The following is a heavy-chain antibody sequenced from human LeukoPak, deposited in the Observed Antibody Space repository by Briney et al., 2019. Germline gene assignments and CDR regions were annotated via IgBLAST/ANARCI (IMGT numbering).Heavy chain of an antibody. CDR3: VKESGYSSPFDY. CDR1: VFTFSSYS. J-gene: IGHJ4*02. V-gene: IGHV3-64D*06. CDR2: ISSNGGST. Sequence: GGSVTLSCSASVFTFSSYSIHWVRHAPWKGLEYVSAISSNGGSTYYADSVKGRFTISRDNSKNTLYLQMSSLRAEDTAVYYCVKESGYSSPFDYWGQGTLVTVSS. D-gene: IGHD6-13*01.